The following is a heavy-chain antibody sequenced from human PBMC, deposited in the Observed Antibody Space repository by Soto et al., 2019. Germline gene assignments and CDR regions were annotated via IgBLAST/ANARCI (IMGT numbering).Heavy chain of an antibody. D-gene: IGHD4-17*01. J-gene: IGHJ4*02. Sequence: ASVKVSCKASGYTFKSYQIYWVRQAPGQRLECMGWINISNGNTEYSQNFQGRVTMTRDTSASTAYMELSSLRSEDTAVYYCARDKDLTLVTTLDYWGQGTPVTVSS. CDR3: ARDKDLTLVTTLDY. CDR2: INISNGNT. V-gene: IGHV1-3*04. CDR1: GYTFKSYQ.